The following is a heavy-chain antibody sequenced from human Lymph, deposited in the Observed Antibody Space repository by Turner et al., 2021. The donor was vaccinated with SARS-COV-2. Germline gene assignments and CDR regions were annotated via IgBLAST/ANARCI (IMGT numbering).Heavy chain of an antibody. CDR2: ISYDGSNK. D-gene: IGHD3-10*01. CDR3: ARDSSGSGTLDY. V-gene: IGHV3-30-3*01. J-gene: IGHJ4*02. CDR1: RFTFNNYP. Sequence: QVQLVVSGGGVVHPVRSLILSCAASRFTFNNYPMHWVRQATGKGLEWVAVISYDGSNKYYADSVKGRFTISRDNSKNTLYLQMNSLRAEDTAVYYCARDSSGSGTLDYWGQGTLVTVSS.